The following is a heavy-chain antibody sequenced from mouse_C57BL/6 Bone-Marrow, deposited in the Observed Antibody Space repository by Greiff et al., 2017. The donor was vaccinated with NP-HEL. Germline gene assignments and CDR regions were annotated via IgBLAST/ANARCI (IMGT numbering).Heavy chain of an antibody. CDR2: IDPENGDT. Sequence: VQLQQSGAELVRPGASVKLSCTASGFNFKDDYMHWVKQRPEQGLEWIGWIDPENGDTEYASKFQGKATLTADTSSNTAYLQLRSRTSEDTDVYCCTSNGRSSKGMGDWGQGTSVTVSA. CDR1: GFNFKDDY. V-gene: IGHV14-4*01. D-gene: IGHD1-1*01. J-gene: IGHJ4*01. CDR3: TSNGRSSKGMGD.